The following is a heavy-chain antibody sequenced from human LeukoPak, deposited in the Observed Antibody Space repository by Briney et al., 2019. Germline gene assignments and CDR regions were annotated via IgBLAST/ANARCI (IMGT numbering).Heavy chain of an antibody. CDR3: ARDRGIAAAGSFDY. Sequence: GASVKVSCKASGYTFTSYGISWVRQAPGQGLEWMGWISAYNGNTNYAQKLQGRVTMTTDTSTSTDYMELRSLRSDDTAVYYCARDRGIAAAGSFDYWGQGTLVTVSS. J-gene: IGHJ4*02. D-gene: IGHD6-13*01. CDR2: ISAYNGNT. V-gene: IGHV1-18*01. CDR1: GYTFTSYG.